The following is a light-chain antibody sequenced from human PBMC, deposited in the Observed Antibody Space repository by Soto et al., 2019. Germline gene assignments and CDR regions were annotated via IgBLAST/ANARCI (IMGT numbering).Light chain of an antibody. V-gene: IGLV2-14*01. CDR1: SSDVVSYIY. J-gene: IGLJ3*02. CDR2: EVS. CDR3: SSYTSSSTYWV. Sequence: QSVLTQPASVSGSPGQSITISCTGISSDVVSYIYVSWYQQHPGKAPKLMIYEVSNRPSGVSNRFSGSKSANTASLTISGLQSEDEADYYCSSYTSSSTYWVFGGGTKLTVL.